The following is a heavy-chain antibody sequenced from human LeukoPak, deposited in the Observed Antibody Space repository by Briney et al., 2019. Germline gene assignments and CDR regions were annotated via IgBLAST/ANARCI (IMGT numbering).Heavy chain of an antibody. Sequence: GGSLRLSCAASGFTFSSYEMNWVRQAPGKGLEWVASIKKDGSQTHYVDSVKGRFTISRDNAKTSLYLQMNSLRAEDTAVYHCARLDRDSSGYYGLWGQGNLVTVSS. D-gene: IGHD3-22*01. CDR1: GFTFSSYE. CDR2: IKKDGSQT. J-gene: IGHJ4*02. CDR3: ARLDRDSSGYYGL. V-gene: IGHV3-7*01.